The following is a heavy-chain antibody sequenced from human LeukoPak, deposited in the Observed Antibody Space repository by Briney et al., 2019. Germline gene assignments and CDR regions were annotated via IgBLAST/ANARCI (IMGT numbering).Heavy chain of an antibody. Sequence: SETLSLTCTVSGYSISSGYYWGWIRQPPGKGLEWIGSIYHSGSTYYNPSLKSRVTISVDTSKNQFSLELSSVTAADTAVYYCARVWGSGWYGGTFDYWGQGTLVTVSS. CDR1: GYSISSGYY. CDR2: IYHSGST. D-gene: IGHD6-19*01. V-gene: IGHV4-38-2*02. CDR3: ARVWGSGWYGGTFDY. J-gene: IGHJ4*02.